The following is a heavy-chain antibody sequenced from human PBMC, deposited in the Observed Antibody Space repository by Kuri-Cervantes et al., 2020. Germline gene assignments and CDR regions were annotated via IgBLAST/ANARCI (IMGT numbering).Heavy chain of an antibody. Sequence: GESLIISCASSGFTYSNAWMSWVRQAPATRLDWVSAIYNGGSTHYADSVKGRFTISRASSKNTLYLQMHSLRVEDTAVYYCATGRGDSFDYWGQGTLVTVSS. CDR3: ATGRGDSFDY. V-gene: IGHV3-53*01. CDR1: GFTYSNAW. CDR2: IYNGGST. J-gene: IGHJ4*02. D-gene: IGHD2-21*01.